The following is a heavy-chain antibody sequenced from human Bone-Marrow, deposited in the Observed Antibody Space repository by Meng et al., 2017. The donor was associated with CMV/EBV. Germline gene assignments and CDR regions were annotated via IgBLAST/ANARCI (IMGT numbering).Heavy chain of an antibody. Sequence: SETLALTCTGSGYSISSGYYWGWIRQPPGKGLEWIGSIYHSGSTYYNPSLKSRVTISVDTSKNQFSLKLSSVTAADTAVYYCARDPYYCSSTSCYLWWFDPWGQGTLVTVSS. CDR3: ARDPYYCSSTSCYLWWFDP. V-gene: IGHV4-38-2*02. CDR2: IYHSGST. J-gene: IGHJ5*02. CDR1: GYSISSGYY. D-gene: IGHD2-2*01.